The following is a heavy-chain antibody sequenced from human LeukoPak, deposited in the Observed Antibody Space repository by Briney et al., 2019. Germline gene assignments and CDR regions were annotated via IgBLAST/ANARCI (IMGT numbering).Heavy chain of an antibody. J-gene: IGHJ3*02. CDR3: ARRSGAVAGMEDAFDI. Sequence: GGSLRLSCAASGFTFSSYSMNWVRQAPGKGLEWVSSISSSSSYIYYADSVKGRFTISRDNAKNSLYLQINSLRAEDTAVYYCARRSGAVAGMEDAFDIWGQGTMVTVSS. CDR2: ISSSSSYI. V-gene: IGHV3-21*01. CDR1: GFTFSSYS. D-gene: IGHD6-19*01.